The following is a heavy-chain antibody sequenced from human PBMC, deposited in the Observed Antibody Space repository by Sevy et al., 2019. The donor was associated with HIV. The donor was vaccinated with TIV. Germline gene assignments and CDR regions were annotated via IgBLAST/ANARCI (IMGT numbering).Heavy chain of an antibody. Sequence: SETLSLTCIVSGGSISSSFYYWGWIRQAPGKGLEWMGSFDYSGTTNYNPSLKSRVTISVDTSKNQFSLRLSSVTATDTAVYYCTRHGLCGYSYGLFDNWGQGTLVTVSS. D-gene: IGHD5-18*01. CDR3: TRHGLCGYSYGLFDN. V-gene: IGHV4-39*01. CDR1: GGSISSSFYY. CDR2: FDYSGTT. J-gene: IGHJ4*02.